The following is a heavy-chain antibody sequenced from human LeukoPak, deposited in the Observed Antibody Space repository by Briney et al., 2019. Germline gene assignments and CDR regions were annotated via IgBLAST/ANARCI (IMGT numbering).Heavy chain of an antibody. CDR1: GFTFDDYA. CDR3: AQDINPGVAAYFDY. J-gene: IGHJ4*02. CDR2: ISWNSGSI. D-gene: IGHD6-19*01. V-gene: IGHV3-9*01. Sequence: GGSLRLSSAASGFTFDDYAMLLVRQSPGKGLLCVSGISWNSGSIGYADSVKSPFTISRDNAQNSLYLQKNSLRAEDTPLYYCAQDINPGVAAYFDYWGQGNLVTVSS.